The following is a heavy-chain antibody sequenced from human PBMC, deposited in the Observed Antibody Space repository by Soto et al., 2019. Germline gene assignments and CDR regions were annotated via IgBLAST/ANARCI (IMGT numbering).Heavy chain of an antibody. D-gene: IGHD2-15*01. CDR1: GFIFSSYW. V-gene: IGHV3-7*01. J-gene: IGHJ4*02. CDR3: ATSRTPFDY. Sequence: GGSLRLSCAASGFIFSSYWMSWVRQAPGKGLEWVANIKQDGSEKYYVDAVKGRFTISRNNAKDSLYLQMNSLRAEDTAVYYCATSRTPFDYWGQGVLVTVS. CDR2: IKQDGSEK.